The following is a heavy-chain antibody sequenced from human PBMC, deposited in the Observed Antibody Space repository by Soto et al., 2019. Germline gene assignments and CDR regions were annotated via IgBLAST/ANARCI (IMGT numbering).Heavy chain of an antibody. CDR2: ISYDGSNK. CDR1: GFTFSSYA. CDR3: AGYYYDSRGYLTDYYYYGMDL. D-gene: IGHD3-22*01. V-gene: IGHV3-30-3*01. Sequence: QVQLVESGGGVVQPGRSPRLSCAASGFTFSSYAMHWVRQAPGKGLEWVAVISYDGSNKYYADSVKGRFTISRDNSKNTLYLQRDSLRAEDTAVYYCAGYYYDSRGYLTDYYYYGMDLWGQGTTVTVSS. J-gene: IGHJ6*02.